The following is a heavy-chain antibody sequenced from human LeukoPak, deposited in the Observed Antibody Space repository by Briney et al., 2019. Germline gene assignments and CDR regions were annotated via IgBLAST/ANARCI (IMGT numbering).Heavy chain of an antibody. CDR1: GFTFSSYS. CDR2: ISSSSSYI. CDR3: AKDGAVAGTTPYYFDY. J-gene: IGHJ4*02. D-gene: IGHD6-19*01. Sequence: NPGGSLRLSCAASGFTFSSYSMNWVRQAPGKGLEWVSCISSSSSYIYYADSVKGRFTISRDNAQNSLYLQMNSLRAEDTALYYRAKDGAVAGTTPYYFDYWGQGTLVTVSS. V-gene: IGHV3-21*04.